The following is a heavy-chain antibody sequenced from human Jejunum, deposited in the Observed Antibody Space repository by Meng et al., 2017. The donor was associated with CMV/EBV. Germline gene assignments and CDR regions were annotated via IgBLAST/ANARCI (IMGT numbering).Heavy chain of an antibody. V-gene: IGHV3-21*01. Sequence: FSFSSHNMNWVRQAPGKGLEWVASISATGTYIYYADPVKGRFTISRDNAKNSLYLQMNSLRVDDTAVYYCANQMPWNYYYGMDLWGQGTTVTVSS. CDR2: ISATGTYI. J-gene: IGHJ6*02. CDR1: FSFSSHN. D-gene: IGHD2-2*01. CDR3: ANQMPWNYYYGMDL.